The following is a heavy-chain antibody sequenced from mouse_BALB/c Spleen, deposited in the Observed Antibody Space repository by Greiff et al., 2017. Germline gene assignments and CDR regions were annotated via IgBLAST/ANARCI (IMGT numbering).Heavy chain of an antibody. D-gene: IGHD2-10*01. CDR2: IDPANGNT. J-gene: IGHJ4*01. CDR1: GFTITDTY. V-gene: IGHV14-3*02. CDR3: ARPLLDYYAMDY. Sequence: EVQLQESGAELVKPGASVKLSCTASGFTITDTYMHWVKQRPEQGLEWIGWIDPANGNTKYDPKFQGKATITADTSSNTAYMQLSCLTSEDSAVYYCARPLLDYYAMDYWGQGTSVTVSS.